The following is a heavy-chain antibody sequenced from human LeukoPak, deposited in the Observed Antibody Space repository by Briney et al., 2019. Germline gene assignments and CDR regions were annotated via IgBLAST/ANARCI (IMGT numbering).Heavy chain of an antibody. D-gene: IGHD3-16*01. CDR1: GFTFDDYA. CDR3: AKDIGGSFGLFDY. V-gene: IGHV3-9*01. CDR2: ISWNSGSI. J-gene: IGHJ4*02. Sequence: PGGSLRLSCAASGFTFDDYAMHWVRQAPGKGLEWVSGISWNSGSIGYADSVKGRFTISRDNAKNSLYLQMNSLRAEDTALYYCAKDIGGSFGLFDYWGQGTLVTVSS.